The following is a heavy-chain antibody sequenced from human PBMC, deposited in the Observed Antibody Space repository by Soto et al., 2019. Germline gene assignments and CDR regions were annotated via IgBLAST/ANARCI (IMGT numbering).Heavy chain of an antibody. V-gene: IGHV3-33*01. CDR2: MWYEGGKK. Sequence: QVQLMESGGGVVQPGRSLRLSCAASGFTFSSHGMHWGRQAPGKGLEWVAGMWYEGGKKYYADSVKGRFTISRDNSENTLYLRMNGLRADDTAVYYCARDQGSVPYYYNGIDVWGQGTTVTVSS. CDR1: GFTFSSHG. D-gene: IGHD6-6*01. J-gene: IGHJ6*02. CDR3: ARDQGSVPYYYNGIDV.